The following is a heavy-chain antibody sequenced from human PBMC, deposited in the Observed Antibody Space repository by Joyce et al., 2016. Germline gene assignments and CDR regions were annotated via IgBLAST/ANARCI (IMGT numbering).Heavy chain of an antibody. Sequence: VQLVESGGGLVQPGESLRLSCGVSGLTFRTTWMSWVRQAPGKVLEWIGRSKSKNDGGTLDYIETVKGRLTLSREDSTNTVYLQMDSLKIGDTAMYYCTTDPRYWGRGTLVTVSS. CDR2: SKSKNDGGTL. CDR1: GLTFRTTW. V-gene: IGHV3-15*01. CDR3: TTDPRY. J-gene: IGHJ4*02.